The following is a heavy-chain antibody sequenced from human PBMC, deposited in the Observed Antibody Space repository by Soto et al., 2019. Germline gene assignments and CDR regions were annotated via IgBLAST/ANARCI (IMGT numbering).Heavy chain of an antibody. Sequence: SETLSLTCTVSGGYIGNDYWSWIRQPPGKGLEWIGYTYYSGSTNYSPSLKSRVTISVDTSKNQFSLRLSSVTSADTAVYYCARGIAGAASGRAFDIWDQGTMVTVSS. CDR3: ARGIAGAASGRAFDI. D-gene: IGHD1-26*01. J-gene: IGHJ3*02. CDR2: TYYSGST. CDR1: GGYIGNDY. V-gene: IGHV4-59*01.